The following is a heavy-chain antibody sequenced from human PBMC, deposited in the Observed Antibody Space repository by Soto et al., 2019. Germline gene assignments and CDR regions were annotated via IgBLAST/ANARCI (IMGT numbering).Heavy chain of an antibody. CDR3: ARGPPKGALDY. J-gene: IGHJ4*02. CDR2: INHSGST. CDR1: GGSFSGYY. Sequence: SETLSLTCAVYGGSFSGYYWSWIRQPPGKGLEWIGEINHSGSTNYNPSLKSRVTISVDTPKNQFSLKLSSVTAADTAVYYCARGPPKGALDYWGQGTLVTVS. V-gene: IGHV4-34*01.